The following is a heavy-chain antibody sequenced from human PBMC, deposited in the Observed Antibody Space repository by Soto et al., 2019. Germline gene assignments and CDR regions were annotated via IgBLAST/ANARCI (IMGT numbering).Heavy chain of an antibody. CDR2: ISGSGGST. J-gene: IGHJ3*02. Sequence: GGSLRLSCAASGFTLSSYAMSWVRQAPGKGLEWVSAISGSGGSTYYADSVKGRFTISRDNSKNTLYLQMNSLRAEDTAVYYCAKLYYDSSGYYYNFRSNAFDIWGQGTMVTVS. V-gene: IGHV3-23*01. CDR3: AKLYYDSSGYYYNFRSNAFDI. D-gene: IGHD3-22*01. CDR1: GFTLSSYA.